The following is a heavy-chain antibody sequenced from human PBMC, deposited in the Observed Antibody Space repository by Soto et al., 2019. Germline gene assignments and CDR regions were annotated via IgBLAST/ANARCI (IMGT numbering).Heavy chain of an antibody. CDR3: AGGGSSGGWYFDV. Sequence: QVQLVQSGAEVKKPGSSVKVSCKASGGTFSSPTISWVRQAPGQGLEWMGGVSLIFGTTYYAQKFQGRLTITADASSGTAYMELSSMKSEDTAVYYCAGGGSSGGWYFDVWGRGTLLTVSS. J-gene: IGHJ2*01. V-gene: IGHV1-69*01. CDR2: VSLIFGTT. D-gene: IGHD1-26*01. CDR1: GGTFSSPT.